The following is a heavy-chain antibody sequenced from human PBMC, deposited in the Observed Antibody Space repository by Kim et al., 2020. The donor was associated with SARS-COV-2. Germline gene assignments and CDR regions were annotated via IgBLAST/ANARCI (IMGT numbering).Heavy chain of an antibody. Sequence: GRFTISRDDSKSIAYLQMNSLKTEDTAVYYCTTGYSSGWDFDYWGQGTLVTVSS. V-gene: IGHV3-49*02. J-gene: IGHJ4*02. D-gene: IGHD6-19*01. CDR3: TTGYSSGWDFDY.